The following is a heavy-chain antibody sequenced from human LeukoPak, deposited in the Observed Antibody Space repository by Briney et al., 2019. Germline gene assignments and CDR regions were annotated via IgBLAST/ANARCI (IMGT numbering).Heavy chain of an antibody. V-gene: IGHV3-9*01. CDR3: AKGYYYDSSGYYPADY. D-gene: IGHD3-22*01. CDR2: ISWNSGSI. J-gene: IGHJ4*02. CDR1: GFTFDDYA. Sequence: GRSLRLSCAASGFTFDDYAMHWVRQAPGKGLEWVSGISWNSGSIGYADSVKGRFTISRDNSKNTLYLQMNSLRAEDTAVYYCAKGYYYDSSGYYPADYWGQGTLVTVSS.